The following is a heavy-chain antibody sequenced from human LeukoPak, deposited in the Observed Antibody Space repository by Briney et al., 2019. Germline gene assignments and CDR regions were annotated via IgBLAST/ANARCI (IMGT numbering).Heavy chain of an antibody. V-gene: IGHV4-59*01. D-gene: IGHD2-2*01. CDR1: GGSISSYY. CDR3: ATSTPKYCSSTSCYGDAFDI. J-gene: IGHJ4*02. Sequence: SETLSLTCTVSGGSISSYYWSWIRQPPGKGLEWIGYIYYSGSTNYNPSLKSRVTISVDTSKNQFSLKLSSVTAADTAVYYCATSTPKYCSSTSCYGDAFDIWGQGTLVTVSS. CDR2: IYYSGST.